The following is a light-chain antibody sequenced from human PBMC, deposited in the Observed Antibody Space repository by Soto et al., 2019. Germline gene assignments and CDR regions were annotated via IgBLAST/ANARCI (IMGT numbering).Light chain of an antibody. Sequence: EIVLTQSPATLSLSPGERATLSCRASQTISSGYLAWYQQKPGQAPRLLIYGASRRATGIPDRFSGRGSGTDFTLTVSSLEPEDFAVYYYQVFGDSRTFGQGTKVDIK. J-gene: IGKJ1*01. CDR1: QTISSGY. V-gene: IGKV3-20*01. CDR3: QVFGDSRT. CDR2: GAS.